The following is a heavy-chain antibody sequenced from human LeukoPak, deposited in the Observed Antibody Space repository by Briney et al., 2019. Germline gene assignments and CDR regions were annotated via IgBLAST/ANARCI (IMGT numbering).Heavy chain of an antibody. CDR2: ISWNSGSI. CDR1: GFTFDDYA. CDR3: AKDTLGSGWYYFQH. J-gene: IGHJ1*01. V-gene: IGHV3-9*01. Sequence: PGGSLRLSCAASGFTFDDYAMHWVRQAPGKGLEWGSGISWNSGSIGYADSVKGRFTISRDNAKNSLYLQMNSLRAEDTALYYCAKDTLGSGWYYFQHWGQGTLVTVSS. D-gene: IGHD6-19*01.